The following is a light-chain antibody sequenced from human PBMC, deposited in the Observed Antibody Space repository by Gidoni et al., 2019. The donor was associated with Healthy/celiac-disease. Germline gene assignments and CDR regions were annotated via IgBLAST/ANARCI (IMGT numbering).Light chain of an antibody. CDR3: QEWDSSTVV. V-gene: IGLV3-1*01. CDR2: QDS. Sequence: SYELTQPPSVSVSPGQTASITCPGDKLGDKYACWYQQKPGQTPVLVSYQDSKRPSGIPERFSGSNSGNTVTLTVSGTQAMDDADYYCQEWDSSTVVFGGGTKLTVL. CDR1: KLGDKY. J-gene: IGLJ2*01.